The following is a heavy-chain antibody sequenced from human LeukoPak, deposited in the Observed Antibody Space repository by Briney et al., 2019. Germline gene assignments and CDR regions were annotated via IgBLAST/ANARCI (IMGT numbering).Heavy chain of an antibody. CDR2: ISWNSGSI. CDR1: GFTFDDYA. Sequence: QPGRSLRLSCAASGFTFDDYAMPWVRQAPGKGLESVSGISWNSGSIGYADSVKGRFTISRDNAKNSLYLQMNSLRAEDRALYYCAKDWQRYSSGWYYYYFDYWGQGTLVTVSS. D-gene: IGHD6-19*01. CDR3: AKDWQRYSSGWYYYYFDY. J-gene: IGHJ4*02. V-gene: IGHV3-9*01.